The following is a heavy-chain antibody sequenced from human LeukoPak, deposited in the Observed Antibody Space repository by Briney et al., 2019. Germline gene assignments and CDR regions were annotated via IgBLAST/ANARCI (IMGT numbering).Heavy chain of an antibody. CDR2: IYHGDSDT. Sequence: TLGASLKISCKGSGYSFTSYWIGWVRQLPGKGLEWMGIIYHGDSDTRYSPSFQGQVTISADKSSSTAYLQWSSLKASDTAMYYCARQGDGYKRNWFDPWGQGTLVTVSS. CDR3: ARQGDGYKRNWFDP. D-gene: IGHD5-24*01. CDR1: GYSFTSYW. J-gene: IGHJ5*02. V-gene: IGHV5-51*01.